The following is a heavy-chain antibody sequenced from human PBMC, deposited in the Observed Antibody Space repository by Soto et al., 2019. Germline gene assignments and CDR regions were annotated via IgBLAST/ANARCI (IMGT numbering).Heavy chain of an antibody. CDR3: ARDDDFWSGYYSSNYYYGMDV. CDR1: GYTFTSYG. D-gene: IGHD3-3*01. V-gene: IGHV1-18*04. J-gene: IGHJ6*02. Sequence: QVQLVQSGAEVKKPGASVKVSCKASGYTFTSYGISWVRQAPGQGLEWMGWISAYNGNTNYAQKLQGRVTMTTDTSTSTAYMELRSLRSDDTAVYYCARDDDFWSGYYSSNYYYGMDVWGQWTTVTVSS. CDR2: ISAYNGNT.